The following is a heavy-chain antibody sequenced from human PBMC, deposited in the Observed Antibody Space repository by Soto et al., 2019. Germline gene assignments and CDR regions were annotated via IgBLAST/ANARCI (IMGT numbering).Heavy chain of an antibody. CDR1: GASTVSHYH. D-gene: IGHD1-26*01. CDR2: IFNCGTT. V-gene: IGHV4-31*02. J-gene: IGHJ4*02. CDR3: ALALGPTTGLDS. Sequence: QVQLQESGPGLVKPSQTLSLTCSVSGASTVSHYHWTWVRQPPGKGLEWIGYIFNCGTTFYNPSLTSRLSISMDTSGNHFSLELRSVSAADTAVYYPALALGPTTGLDSWGEGTLVTVSS.